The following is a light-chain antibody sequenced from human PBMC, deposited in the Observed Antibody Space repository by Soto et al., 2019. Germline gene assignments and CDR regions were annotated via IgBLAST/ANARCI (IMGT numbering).Light chain of an antibody. CDR3: QQYNDYFPLT. CDR1: QTLNTW. Sequence: DIQMTQFPSTLSASVGDRVTITCRANQTLNTWLAWYQQKPGKAPNLLIYKASTLGSGVPSRFSGRGSGTEFTLTISSLQPDDFATYYRQQYNDYFPLTFGGGTEVELK. J-gene: IGKJ4*01. CDR2: KAS. V-gene: IGKV1-5*03.